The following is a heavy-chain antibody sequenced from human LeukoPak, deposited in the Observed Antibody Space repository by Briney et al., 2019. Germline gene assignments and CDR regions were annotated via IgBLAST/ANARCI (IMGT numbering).Heavy chain of an antibody. Sequence: SLRLSCAASGFTFSSYAMSWVRQAPGKGLEWVSAISGSGGSTYYADSVKGRFTISRDNSKNTLYLQMNSLRAEDTAVYYCAKDIGQQLVRRFDYWGQGTLVTVS. CDR3: AKDIGQQLVRRFDY. V-gene: IGHV3-23*01. J-gene: IGHJ4*02. CDR1: GFTFSSYA. D-gene: IGHD6-13*01. CDR2: ISGSGGST.